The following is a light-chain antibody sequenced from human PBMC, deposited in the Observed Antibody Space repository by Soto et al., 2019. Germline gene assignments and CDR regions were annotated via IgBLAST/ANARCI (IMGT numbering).Light chain of an antibody. Sequence: SALTQPPSASGSPGQSVTISCTGTSSDVGGYNFVSWYQQHPGKAPKLMIYEVTKRPSGVPDRFSGSKSGNTASLTVSGLQAEDEADYYCSSYAGSNNVLVFGGGTKLTVL. J-gene: IGLJ2*01. V-gene: IGLV2-8*01. CDR3: SSYAGSNNVLV. CDR2: EVT. CDR1: SSDVGGYNF.